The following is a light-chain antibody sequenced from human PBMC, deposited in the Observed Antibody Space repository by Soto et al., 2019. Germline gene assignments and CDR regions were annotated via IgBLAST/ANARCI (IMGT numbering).Light chain of an antibody. CDR2: GAS. CDR1: QSVSSN. Sequence: EVVMTQSPATLSVSPGERATLSCMASQSVSSNLAWYQQKPGQAPRLLIYGASTMATGIPARFSGSGSGTEFTLTISSLQSEDVAVYYCQQYNNWPPWTFGQGTKVDSK. CDR3: QQYNNWPPWT. J-gene: IGKJ1*01. V-gene: IGKV3-15*01.